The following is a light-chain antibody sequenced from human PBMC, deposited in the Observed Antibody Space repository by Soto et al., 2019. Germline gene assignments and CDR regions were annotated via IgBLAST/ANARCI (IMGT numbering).Light chain of an antibody. J-gene: IGKJ1*01. CDR3: QQSET. V-gene: IGKV3-20*01. CDR2: GAS. CDR1: QSVSSSY. Sequence: EIVLTQSPGTLSLSPGERATLSCRASQSVSSSYLAWYQQKPGQAPRLLIYGASSRATGIPDRFSGSGSGTDFTLTISRLEPEDVAVYYCQQSETFGQGTKVEIK.